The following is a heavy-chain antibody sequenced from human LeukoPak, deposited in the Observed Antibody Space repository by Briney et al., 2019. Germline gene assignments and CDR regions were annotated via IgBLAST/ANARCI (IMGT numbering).Heavy chain of an antibody. V-gene: IGHV3-23*01. CDR2: ISGSGGST. CDR3: AKSPGGITVANFDY. D-gene: IGHD6-19*01. CDR1: GFTFSNYA. Sequence: GGSLRLSCAASGFTFSNYAMNWVRQAPGKGLEWVSGISGSGGSTYYADSVKGRFTISRDNSKNTLYLQMSSLRAEDTAVYYCAKSPGGITVANFDYWGQGTLVTVSS. J-gene: IGHJ4*02.